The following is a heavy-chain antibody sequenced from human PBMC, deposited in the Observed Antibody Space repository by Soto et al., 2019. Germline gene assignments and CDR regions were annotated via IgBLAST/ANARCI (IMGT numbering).Heavy chain of an antibody. V-gene: IGHV2-5*02. CDR2: IYWDDDK. Sequence: KESGPTLVKPTQTLTLTCTFSGFSLSSRGVGVGWIRQPPGKALEWLALIYWDDDKRYSPSLKNRLTITKATSKNQVVLSMTNMDPVDTASYYSARDLWSGELRGYGIDYWGRGTLVTVSS. D-gene: IGHD3-10*01. CDR3: ARDLWSGELRGYGIDY. CDR1: GFSLSSRGVG. J-gene: IGHJ4*02.